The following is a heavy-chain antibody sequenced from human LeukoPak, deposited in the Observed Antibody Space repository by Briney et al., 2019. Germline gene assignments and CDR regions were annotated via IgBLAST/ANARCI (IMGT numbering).Heavy chain of an antibody. CDR2: ISYDGSNK. V-gene: IGHV3-30*04. CDR3: AKDRAGITMVPELGP. Sequence: GRSLRLSCAASGFTFRSYTMHWVRQAPGKGLGWVAVISYDGSNKYYADSVKGRFTISRDNSKNTLYLQMNSLRAEDTAVYYCAKDRAGITMVPELGPWGQGTLVTVSS. CDR1: GFTFRSYT. J-gene: IGHJ5*02. D-gene: IGHD3-10*02.